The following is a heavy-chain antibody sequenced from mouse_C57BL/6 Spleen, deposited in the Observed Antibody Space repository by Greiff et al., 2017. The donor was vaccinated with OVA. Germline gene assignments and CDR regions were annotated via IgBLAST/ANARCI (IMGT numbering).Heavy chain of an antibody. D-gene: IGHD1-1*01. CDR2: IYPGDGDT. CDR1: GYAFSSSW. J-gene: IGHJ4*01. V-gene: IGHV1-82*01. Sequence: VQLVESGPELVKPGASVKISCKASGYAFSSSWMNWVKQRPGKGLEWIGRIYPGDGDTNYNGKFKGKATLTADKSSSTAYMQLSSLTSEDSAVYFCARADYYGSSHYYAMDYWGQGTSVTVSS. CDR3: ARADYYGSSHYYAMDY.